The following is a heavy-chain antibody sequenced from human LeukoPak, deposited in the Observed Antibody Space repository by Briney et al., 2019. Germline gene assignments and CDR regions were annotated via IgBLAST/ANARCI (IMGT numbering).Heavy chain of an antibody. CDR2: VSASGGRT. Sequence: GGSLRLSCAAAGFTFTNYGMSWVRQTPGKGLEWVSRVSASGGRTYYADSVKGRFTISRDNSKNTLYLQMNSLRAEDTAVYYCARGAGTSYYFDYWGQGTLVTVSS. J-gene: IGHJ4*02. V-gene: IGHV3-23*01. CDR3: ARGAGTSYYFDY. D-gene: IGHD6-19*01. CDR1: GFTFTNYG.